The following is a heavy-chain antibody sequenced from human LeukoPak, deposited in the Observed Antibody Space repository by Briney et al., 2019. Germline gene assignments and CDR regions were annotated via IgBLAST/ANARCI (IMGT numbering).Heavy chain of an antibody. J-gene: IGHJ6*03. D-gene: IGHD2-2*01. V-gene: IGHV4-4*09. CDR1: GGSISSYY. Sequence: SETLSLTCTVSGGSISSYYWRWIRQPPGKGLEWIGYIYTSGSTNYNPSLKSRVTISVDTSKNQLSLKLSSVTAADTVVYYWARLSYCSSTICYWGYYYYMDVWGKGTTVTVSS. CDR3: ARLSYCSSTICYWGYYYYMDV. CDR2: IYTSGST.